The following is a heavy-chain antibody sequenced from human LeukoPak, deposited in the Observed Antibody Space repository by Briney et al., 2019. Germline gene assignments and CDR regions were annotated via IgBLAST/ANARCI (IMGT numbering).Heavy chain of an antibody. Sequence: SETLSLTCAVSGGSISSYYWSWIRQPPGKGLEWIGYIYYSGSTNYNPSLKSRVTISVDTSKNQFSLKLSSVTAADTAVYYCARLAAAAGTLYYYYGMDVWGQGTTVTVSS. J-gene: IGHJ6*02. V-gene: IGHV4-59*08. CDR1: GGSISSYY. CDR3: ARLAAAAGTLYYYYGMDV. D-gene: IGHD6-13*01. CDR2: IYYSGST.